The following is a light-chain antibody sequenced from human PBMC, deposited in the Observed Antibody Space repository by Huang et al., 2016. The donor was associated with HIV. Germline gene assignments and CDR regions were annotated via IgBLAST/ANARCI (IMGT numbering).Light chain of an antibody. V-gene: IGKV1-33*01. J-gene: IGKJ1*01. Sequence: DIQMTQSPSSLSASIGDRVTITCQASQDIGKYLNWYQQKSWQAPKLLIFDASNLQRGVSSRFSGSGSGTDFTFTINTLQPEDIATYYCQHYDSLPPWTFGQGTRVQI. CDR3: QHYDSLPPWT. CDR2: DAS. CDR1: QDIGKY.